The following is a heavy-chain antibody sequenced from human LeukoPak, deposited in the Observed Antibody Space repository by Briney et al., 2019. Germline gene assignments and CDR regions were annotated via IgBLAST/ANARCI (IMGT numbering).Heavy chain of an antibody. D-gene: IGHD5-18*01. V-gene: IGHV4-31*03. CDR3: AKGYSYGTGYNWFDP. CDR2: IYYSGST. Sequence: PSHTLSLTCTVSGGSISSGGYYWSWIRQHPGKGLEWIAYIYYSGSTYYNPSLKSRFTISVDTSKNQFSLKLSSVTAADTAVYYCAKGYSYGTGYNWFDPWGQGTLVTVSS. J-gene: IGHJ5*02. CDR1: GGSISSGGYY.